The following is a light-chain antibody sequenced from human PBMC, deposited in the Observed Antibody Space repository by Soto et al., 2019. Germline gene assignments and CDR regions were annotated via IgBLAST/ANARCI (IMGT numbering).Light chain of an antibody. Sequence: QSVLTQPASVSGSPGQSITVSCTGTGSDVGAYNFVSWYQLHPGEAPKVLIYEVSKRPPGVSSRFSGSKSGNTASLTISGLQVEDEADYYCCSHAGSIFAVFGGGTKVTVL. J-gene: IGLJ2*01. CDR1: GSDVGAYNF. CDR2: EVS. V-gene: IGLV2-23*02. CDR3: CSHAGSIFAV.